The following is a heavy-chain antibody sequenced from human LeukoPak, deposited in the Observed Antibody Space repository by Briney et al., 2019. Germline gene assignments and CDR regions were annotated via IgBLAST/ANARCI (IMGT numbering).Heavy chain of an antibody. CDR3: ARRRRLDSSGYYAY. D-gene: IGHD3-22*01. V-gene: IGHV4-34*01. J-gene: IGHJ4*02. CDR1: GGAVNSYY. Sequence: SETLSLTCTVSGGAVNSYYWSWIRQTPGKGLEWIGEINHSGSTNYNPSLKSRVTISVDTSKNQFSLKLSSVTAADTAVYYCARRRRLDSSGYYAYWGQGTLVTVSS. CDR2: INHSGST.